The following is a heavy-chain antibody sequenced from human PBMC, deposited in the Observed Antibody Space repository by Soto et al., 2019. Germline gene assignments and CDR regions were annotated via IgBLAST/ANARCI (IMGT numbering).Heavy chain of an antibody. CDR2: INPSGGST. CDR1: GYTFTSYY. V-gene: IGHV1-46*01. D-gene: IGHD5-12*01. Sequence: ASVKVSCKASGYTFTSYYMHWVRQAPGQGLEWMGIINPSGGSTSYAQKFQGRVTMTRDTSTSTVYMELSSLRSEDTAVYYCARELGIVATMLAFDIWGKGTMVTVSS. J-gene: IGHJ3*02. CDR3: ARELGIVATMLAFDI.